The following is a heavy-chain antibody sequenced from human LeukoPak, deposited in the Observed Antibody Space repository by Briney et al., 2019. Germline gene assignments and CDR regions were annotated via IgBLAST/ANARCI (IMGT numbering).Heavy chain of an antibody. CDR3: ASRGSRDGYNLDY. Sequence: GASVKVSRKASGYTFTGYYMHWVRQAPGQGLEWMGWINPNSGGTNYAQKFQGRVTMTRDTSISTAYMELSRLRSDDTAVYYCASRGSRDGYNLDYWGQGTLVTVSS. V-gene: IGHV1-2*02. J-gene: IGHJ4*02. CDR2: INPNSGGT. D-gene: IGHD5-24*01. CDR1: GYTFTGYY.